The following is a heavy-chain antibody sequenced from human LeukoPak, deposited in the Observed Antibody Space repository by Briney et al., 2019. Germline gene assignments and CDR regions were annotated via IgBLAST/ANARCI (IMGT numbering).Heavy chain of an antibody. V-gene: IGHV4-34*01. Sequence: PSETLSLTCAVYGGSFSGYYWSWIRQPPGKGLEWIGEINHSGSTNYNPSLKSRVTISVDTSKNQFSLKLSSVTAADTAVYYCARRKWLRPNCYYYYYMDVWGKGTTVTISS. D-gene: IGHD5-12*01. CDR3: ARRKWLRPNCYYYYYMDV. CDR2: INHSGST. J-gene: IGHJ6*03. CDR1: GGSFSGYY.